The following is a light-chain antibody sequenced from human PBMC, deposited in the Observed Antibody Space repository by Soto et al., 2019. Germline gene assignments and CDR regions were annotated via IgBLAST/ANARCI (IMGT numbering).Light chain of an antibody. CDR3: QYYDQWPPWA. Sequence: IVMTQSPGALSASPGETATLSCVASQSVSSDVAWYQQKPGQAPRLLIYGAFTRATGIPARFSGSGSGTEFTLTISSLQSEDFAVYYCQYYDQWPPWAFGQGTKVDIK. CDR2: GAF. V-gene: IGKV3-15*01. J-gene: IGKJ1*01. CDR1: QSVSSD.